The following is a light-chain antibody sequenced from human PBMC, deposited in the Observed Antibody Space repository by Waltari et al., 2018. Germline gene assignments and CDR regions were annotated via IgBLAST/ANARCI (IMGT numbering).Light chain of an antibody. Sequence: SYELIQPPSVSVSPGQRASITCSAENLGRMYVCWSQQKTGQSPVLIIYQDTERPSGIPERFSGSNSGNTATLTISGTQTLDEADYYCQAWDSATVVFGGGTKLTVL. CDR1: NLGRMY. V-gene: IGLV3-1*01. CDR2: QDT. J-gene: IGLJ2*01. CDR3: QAWDSATVV.